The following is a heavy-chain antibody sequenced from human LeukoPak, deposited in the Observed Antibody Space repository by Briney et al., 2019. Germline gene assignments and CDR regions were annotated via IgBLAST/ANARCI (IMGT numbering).Heavy chain of an antibody. D-gene: IGHD2-8*01. CDR1: GGSISNYY. Sequence: SETLSLTCTVSGGSISNYYWRWIRQPPGKGLEWIGYIYYSGRTNYHPSLKSRVTISVDTSKNQFSLKLSSVTAAGKAVYYWARVGPPGYCSNGVCFYFDYWGQGTLVTVS. CDR2: IYYSGRT. J-gene: IGHJ4*02. V-gene: IGHV4-59*01. CDR3: ARVGPPGYCSNGVCFYFDY.